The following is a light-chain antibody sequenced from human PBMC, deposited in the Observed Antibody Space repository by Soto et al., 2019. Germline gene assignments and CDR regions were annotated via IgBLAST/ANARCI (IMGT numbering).Light chain of an antibody. CDR3: KQYVSSPWA. CDR2: GAS. Sequence: EVVVSQSPVTLSLSPGERATLSCRASQSVTNSFLAWYQQKPGQAPRLLIYGASRRATGVPDRFTGSGSGTDFTLTISRLEAEDFAVYYCKQYVSSPWAFGQGTKVDI. CDR1: QSVTNSF. V-gene: IGKV3-20*01. J-gene: IGKJ1*01.